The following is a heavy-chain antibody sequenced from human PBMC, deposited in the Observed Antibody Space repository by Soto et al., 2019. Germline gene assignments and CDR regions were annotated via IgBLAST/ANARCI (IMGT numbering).Heavy chain of an antibody. D-gene: IGHD5-12*01. CDR1: SVTISIYA. V-gene: IGHV3-30-3*01. Sequence: LXLSCAASSVTISIYAMHWVPHAPGKGLEWVAVISYDGINKYYADSVKGRFTISRDNSKNTLYLQMNSLRAEDTAVYYCARTKATKLVDGMDVWGQGTTVTVSS. CDR3: ARTKATKLVDGMDV. J-gene: IGHJ6*02. CDR2: ISYDGINK.